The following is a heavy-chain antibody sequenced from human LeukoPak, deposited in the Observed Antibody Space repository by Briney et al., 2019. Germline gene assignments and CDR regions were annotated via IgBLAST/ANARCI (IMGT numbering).Heavy chain of an antibody. D-gene: IGHD4-17*01. CDR1: GFTFSSYW. CDR2: IKQDGSEK. Sequence: GGSLRLSCAASGFTFSSYWMSWVRQAPGKGLEWVANIKQDGSEKYYVDSVKGRFTISRGNAKNSLYLQMNSLRAEDTAVYYCAREQTPKYGYYFDYWGQGTLVTVSS. CDR3: AREQTPKYGYYFDY. J-gene: IGHJ4*02. V-gene: IGHV3-7*01.